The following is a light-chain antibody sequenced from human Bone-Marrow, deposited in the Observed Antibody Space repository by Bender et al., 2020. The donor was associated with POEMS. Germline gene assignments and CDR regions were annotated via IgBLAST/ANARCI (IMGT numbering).Light chain of an antibody. J-gene: IGLJ2*01. CDR2: EDH. CDR3: SSYRSGSTLVV. Sequence: QSALTQPASVSGSPGQSITISCTGTSSDVGGYNFVSWYQQHPGKAPKLMIFEDHKRPSGVSNRFSASKSGNTASLTISGLQTEDEADYYCSSYRSGSTLVVFGGGTKVTVL. V-gene: IGLV2-14*02. CDR1: SSDVGGYNF.